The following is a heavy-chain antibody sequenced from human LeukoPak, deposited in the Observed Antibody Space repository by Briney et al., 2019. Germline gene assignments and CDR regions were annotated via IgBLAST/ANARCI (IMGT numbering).Heavy chain of an antibody. J-gene: IGHJ6*02. Sequence: PGGSLRLSCAASGFTFSSYSMNWVRQAPGKGLEWVSSISSRGSYIYYADSVNGRFTISRDNAKNSLYLQMNSLRAEDTAVYYFARDRLGESGRYYGMDVWGQGPRSPFP. V-gene: IGHV3-21*01. D-gene: IGHD2-21*01. CDR1: GFTFSSYS. CDR2: ISSRGSYI. CDR3: ARDRLGESGRYYGMDV.